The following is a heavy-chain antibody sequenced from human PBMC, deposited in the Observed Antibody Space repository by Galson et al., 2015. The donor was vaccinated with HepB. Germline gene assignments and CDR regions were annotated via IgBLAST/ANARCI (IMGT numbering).Heavy chain of an antibody. CDR3: ARDAMGRGSGSYSAFDY. D-gene: IGHD1-26*01. J-gene: IGHJ4*02. V-gene: IGHV3-30-3*01. Sequence: SLRLSCAASGFAFNTYTMQWVRQAPGKGLEWVATISSAGTTQYYADSAKGRFTSSRDDSKNMLYLQMNSLGAEDTAVYYCARDAMGRGSGSYSAFDYWGQGTLVTVSS. CDR2: ISSAGTTQ. CDR1: GFAFNTYT.